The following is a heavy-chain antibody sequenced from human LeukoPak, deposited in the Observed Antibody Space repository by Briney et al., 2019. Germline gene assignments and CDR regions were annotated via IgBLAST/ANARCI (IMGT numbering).Heavy chain of an antibody. CDR3: AREPAERIGFDY. CDR1: GGSISSHY. J-gene: IGHJ4*02. D-gene: IGHD1-14*01. V-gene: IGHV4-59*11. CDR2: FYNSGKK. Sequence: SETLSLTCTVSGGSISSHYWSWIRQPPGKGLEWIGYFYNSGKKSYNPSLKSRVTMSVDTSKNQFSLTLRSVTTADTAVYSCAREPAERIGFDYWGQGTLVTVSS.